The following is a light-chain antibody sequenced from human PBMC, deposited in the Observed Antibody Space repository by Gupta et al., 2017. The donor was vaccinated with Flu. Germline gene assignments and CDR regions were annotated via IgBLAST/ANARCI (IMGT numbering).Light chain of an antibody. CDR2: GAS. CDR1: QSVSSN. V-gene: IGKV3-15*01. CDR3: QQDNNWHR. Sequence: EIVMTQSPATLSVSPGERATLSCRASQSVSSNLAWYQQKPGQAPRLLIYGASTRATGIPDRFSGSGSGTEFTLTISSLQSEDFAVYYCQQDNNWHRFGHGTKVDIK. J-gene: IGKJ3*01.